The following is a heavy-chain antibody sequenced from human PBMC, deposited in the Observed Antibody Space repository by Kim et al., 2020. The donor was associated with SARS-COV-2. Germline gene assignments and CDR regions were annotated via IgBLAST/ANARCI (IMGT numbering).Heavy chain of an antibody. D-gene: IGHD4-17*01. V-gene: IGHV3-73*01. CDR1: GFTFSASA. CDR3: SRHSGKHGDRGFDN. CDR2: IRSKPNNYAT. J-gene: IGHJ4*02. Sequence: GGSLRLSCAASGFTFSASAMHWVRQASGKGLERVGRIRSKPNNYATSYAASVTGRFTIPRYDSTNTVYLQMDSQKTDDTAVYFCSRHSGKHGDRGFDNWGQGTMVTVTS.